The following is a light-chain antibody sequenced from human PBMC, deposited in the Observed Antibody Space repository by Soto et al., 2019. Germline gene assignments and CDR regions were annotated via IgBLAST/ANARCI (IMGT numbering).Light chain of an antibody. CDR2: GAS. J-gene: IGKJ2*01. V-gene: IGKV3-20*01. CDR1: QNISSNY. Sequence: VLTQSPGTLSLSPGERATISCRASQNISSNYLAWYQHKPGQAPRLLIFGASSRATGIPHRFSGSGSRTDFTLTISRLEPEDCGVYSCQQYGGSPPYTFGQGTRLEIK. CDR3: QQYGGSPPYT.